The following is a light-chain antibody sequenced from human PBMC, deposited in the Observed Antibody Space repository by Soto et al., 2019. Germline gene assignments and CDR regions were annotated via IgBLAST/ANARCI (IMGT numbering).Light chain of an antibody. CDR3: QQYGNSPIT. J-gene: IGKJ5*01. Sequence: ETVLTQSPATLSLSPGERATLSCRASQSVSSYLAWYQQKPGQAPRLLIYDASNRATGIPARFSGSGSGTDFTLTISRLEPEDFAVYYCQQYGNSPITFGQGTRLEIK. CDR2: DAS. V-gene: IGKV3-11*01. CDR1: QSVSSY.